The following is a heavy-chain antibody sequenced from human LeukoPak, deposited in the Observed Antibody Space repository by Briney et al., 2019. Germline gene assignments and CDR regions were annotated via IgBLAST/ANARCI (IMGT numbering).Heavy chain of an antibody. CDR3: AKSGPYYFQY. Sequence: GGSLRLSCAASGFTFSDYGMSWVRQAPGQGLEWVSTISNSGDATYYADSVRGRFSISRDNSKKTLFLQMSSLRAEDAAIHYCAKSGPYYFQYWGQGTLVTVSS. J-gene: IGHJ4*02. V-gene: IGHV3-23*01. CDR2: ISNSGDAT. CDR1: GFTFSDYG.